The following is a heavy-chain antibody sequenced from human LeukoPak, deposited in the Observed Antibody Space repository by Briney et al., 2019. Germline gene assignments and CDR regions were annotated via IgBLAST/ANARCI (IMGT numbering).Heavy chain of an antibody. D-gene: IGHD3-10*01. CDR1: GYIFTNYW. Sequence: GESLKISCQVSGYIFTNYWIGWVRQMPGKGLESMGIIYPADSDTTYSPSFEGQVTISADKSIDTVYLQWSSLKASDTATYYCARQSRDGSKTRGYYFDSWGQGTLVTVFS. CDR3: ARQSRDGSKTRGYYFDS. V-gene: IGHV5-51*01. CDR2: IYPADSDT. J-gene: IGHJ4*02.